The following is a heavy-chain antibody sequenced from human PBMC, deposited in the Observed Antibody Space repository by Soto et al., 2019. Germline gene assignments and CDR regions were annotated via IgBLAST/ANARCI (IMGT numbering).Heavy chain of an antibody. D-gene: IGHD3-3*01. Sequence: QITLKESGPTLVKPTQTLTLTCTFSGFSLSTSGVGVGWIRQPPGKALEWLALIYWDDDKRYSPSLKSRLTITKDTSKNQVVLTMTNMDPVDTATYYCAHRPVTIFGVVTPGGWFDPWGQGTLVTVSS. J-gene: IGHJ5*02. CDR2: IYWDDDK. V-gene: IGHV2-5*02. CDR1: GFSLSTSGVG. CDR3: AHRPVTIFGVVTPGGWFDP.